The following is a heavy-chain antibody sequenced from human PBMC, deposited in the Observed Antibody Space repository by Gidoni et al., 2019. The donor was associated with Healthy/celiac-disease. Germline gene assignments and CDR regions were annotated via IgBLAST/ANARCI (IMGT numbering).Heavy chain of an antibody. CDR1: GYTFTSYG. J-gene: IGHJ4*02. V-gene: IGHV1-18*01. D-gene: IGHD6-19*01. CDR3: ARVGSGYSSGN. Sequence: QVQLVQSGAEVKKPGASVKGSCKGSGYTFTSYGISWVRQAPGQGLEWMGWISAYNGNTIYAQKLQDRVTMTTDTSTSTVYMELRGLRSDDTAVCYCARVGSGYSSGNWGQGTLVTVSS. CDR2: ISAYNGNT.